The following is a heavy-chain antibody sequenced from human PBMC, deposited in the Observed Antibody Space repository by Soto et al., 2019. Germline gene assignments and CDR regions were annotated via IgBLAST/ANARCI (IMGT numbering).Heavy chain of an antibody. D-gene: IGHD3-9*01. V-gene: IGHV4-61*01. CDR2: IYYRGNT. CDR3: ARHPGYYDILTGYSTYYFDY. J-gene: IGHJ4*02. CDR1: GGSVSSGSYY. Sequence: ASETLSLTCTVSGGSVSSGSYYWSWIRQPPGKGLEWIGYIYYRGNTNYNPSLKSRVTISLDTSKNQFSLKLSSVTAADTAVYYCARHPGYYDILTGYSTYYFDYWGQGILVTVSS.